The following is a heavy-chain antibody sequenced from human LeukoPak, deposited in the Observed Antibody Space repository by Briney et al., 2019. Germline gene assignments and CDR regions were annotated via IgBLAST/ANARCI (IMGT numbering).Heavy chain of an antibody. V-gene: IGHV4-34*01. Sequence: SSETLSLTCAVYGGSFSGYYWSWIRQPPGKGLEWIGEINHSGSTNYNPSLKSRVTISVDTSKNQFSLKLSSVTAADTAVYYCARTSSWAVTRAFDYWGRGTLVTVSS. CDR3: ARTSSWAVTRAFDY. CDR1: GGSFSGYY. J-gene: IGHJ4*02. CDR2: INHSGST. D-gene: IGHD4-17*01.